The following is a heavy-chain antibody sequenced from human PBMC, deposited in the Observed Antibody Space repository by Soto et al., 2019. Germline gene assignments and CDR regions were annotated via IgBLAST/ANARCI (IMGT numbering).Heavy chain of an antibody. J-gene: IGHJ4*02. Sequence: SETLSLTCAVSGYSISSSNWWGWIRQPPGKGLEWIGEINHSGSTNYNPSLKSRVTISVDTSKNQFSLKLNSVTAADTAVYYCARADWGIAVAGSVDYWGQGNLVTVSS. CDR3: ARADWGIAVAGSVDY. D-gene: IGHD6-19*01. V-gene: IGHV4-28*01. CDR1: GYSISSSNW. CDR2: INHSGST.